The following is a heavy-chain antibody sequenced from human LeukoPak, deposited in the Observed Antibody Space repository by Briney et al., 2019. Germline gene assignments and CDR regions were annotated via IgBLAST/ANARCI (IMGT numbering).Heavy chain of an antibody. CDR2: IYPGDSDT. CDR1: GYSFTSYW. CDR3: ARSPKNVAYNSGLDYFDF. Sequence: GESLKISCKGSGYSFTSYWIGWVRQIPGKGLEWMGIIYPGDSDTRYSPSFQGQVTISADKSISTAYLQWSSLKASDTAMFYCARSPKNVAYNSGLDYFDFWGQGTLVTVSS. J-gene: IGHJ4*02. V-gene: IGHV5-51*01. D-gene: IGHD5-12*01.